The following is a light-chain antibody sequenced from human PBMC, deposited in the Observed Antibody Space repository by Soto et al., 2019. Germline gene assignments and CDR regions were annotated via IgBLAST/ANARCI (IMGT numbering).Light chain of an antibody. CDR3: HQAYSSPRT. CDR1: QDINRW. J-gene: IGKJ1*01. Sequence: DLQMTKSPSSVSASVGDSVTITCRSSQDINRWLAWYQQKPGKAPTLLIDAASNLQRGVPSRFSGSGSGTDFTLTISSLQPEDFASYYCHQAYSSPRTFGQGTKV. V-gene: IGKV1-12*01. CDR2: AAS.